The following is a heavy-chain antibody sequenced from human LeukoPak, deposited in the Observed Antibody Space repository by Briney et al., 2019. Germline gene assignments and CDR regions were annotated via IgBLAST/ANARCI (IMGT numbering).Heavy chain of an antibody. D-gene: IGHD6-13*01. CDR2: MNPNSGNT. Sequence: ASVKVSCKASGYTFTSYGISWVRQAPGQGLEWMGWMNPNSGNTGYAQKFQGRVTMTRNTSISTAYMELSSLRSEDTAVYYCARGSSSGGSSWCMDVWGQGTTVTVSS. J-gene: IGHJ6*02. CDR1: GYTFTSYG. V-gene: IGHV1-8*02. CDR3: ARGSSSGGSSWCMDV.